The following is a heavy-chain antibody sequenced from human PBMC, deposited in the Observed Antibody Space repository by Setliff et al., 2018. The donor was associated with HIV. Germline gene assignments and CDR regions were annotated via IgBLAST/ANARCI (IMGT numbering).Heavy chain of an antibody. D-gene: IGHD6-19*01. CDR2: MYYSGNT. J-gene: IGHJ4*02. Sequence: SETLSLTCNVSGGYVSSKSYYWAWIRQPPGKGLEWIGTMYYSGNTYYSPSLKSRVTITADSSKNQLSLKLTSVTAADTAVYYCARSPRIGVAGEFEYWGQGTLVTVSS. V-gene: IGHV4-39*01. CDR1: GGYVSSKSYY. CDR3: ARSPRIGVAGEFEY.